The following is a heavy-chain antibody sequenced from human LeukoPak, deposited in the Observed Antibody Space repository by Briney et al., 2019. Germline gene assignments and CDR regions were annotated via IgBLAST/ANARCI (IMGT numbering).Heavy chain of an antibody. D-gene: IGHD2/OR15-2a*01. CDR2: IISDGITT. V-gene: IGHV3-74*01. J-gene: IGHJ3*01. CDR3: AADGEYAFQV. Sequence: GGSLRLSCEASGLSFHNTWMHWIRQAPGKGLVWVSRIISDGITTTYADSVKGRFTISGDNAKNTMYLQMNSLRAEDTAVYYCAADGEYAFQVWGQGTMVTVSS. CDR1: GLSFHNTW.